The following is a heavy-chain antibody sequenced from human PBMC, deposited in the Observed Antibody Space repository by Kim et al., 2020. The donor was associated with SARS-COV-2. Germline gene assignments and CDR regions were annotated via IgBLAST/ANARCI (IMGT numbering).Heavy chain of an antibody. CDR3: ARDSLVDFWSGYWRDAAAPPVYYYGMDV. CDR2: ISSSGSTI. CDR1: GFTFSSYE. Sequence: GGSLRLSCAASGFTFSSYEMNWVRQAPGKGLEWVSYISSSGSTIYYADSVKGRFTISGNNAKNSLYLQMNSLRAEDTAVYYCARDSLVDFWSGYWRDAAAPPVYYYGMDVWGQGTTVTVSS. V-gene: IGHV3-48*03. J-gene: IGHJ6*02. D-gene: IGHD3-3*01.